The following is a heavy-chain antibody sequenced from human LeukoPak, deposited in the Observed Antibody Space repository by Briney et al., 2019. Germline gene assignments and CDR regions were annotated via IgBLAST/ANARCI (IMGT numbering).Heavy chain of an antibody. Sequence: SVKVSCKAPGGTFSSYAISWVRQAPGQGLEWMGRIIPIFGIANYAQKFQGRVTITADKSTSTAYMELSSLRSEDTAVYYCARDDGDYLVDYWGQGTLVTVSS. V-gene: IGHV1-69*04. CDR3: ARDDGDYLVDY. CDR1: GGTFSSYA. CDR2: IIPIFGIA. J-gene: IGHJ4*02. D-gene: IGHD4-17*01.